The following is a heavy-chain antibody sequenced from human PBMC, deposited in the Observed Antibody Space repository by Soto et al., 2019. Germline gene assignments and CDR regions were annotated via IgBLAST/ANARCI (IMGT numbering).Heavy chain of an antibody. CDR3: ARGHGKRVTIFGVVIIRHIDY. Sequence: GASVKVSCKASGYTFTSYDINWVRQATGQGLEWMGWMNPNSGNTGYAQKFQGRVTMTRNTSISTAYMELSSLRSEDTAVYYCARGHGKRVTIFGVVIIRHIDYWGQGTLVTVSS. V-gene: IGHV1-8*01. D-gene: IGHD3-3*01. J-gene: IGHJ4*02. CDR2: MNPNSGNT. CDR1: GYTFTSYD.